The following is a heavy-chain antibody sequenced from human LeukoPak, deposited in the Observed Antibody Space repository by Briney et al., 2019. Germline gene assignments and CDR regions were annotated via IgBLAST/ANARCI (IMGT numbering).Heavy chain of an antibody. CDR1: GYTFTGYY. Sequence: ASVKVSCKASGYTFTGYYMHWVRQAPGQGLEWVGWINPNSGGTDSAQKLQGRVTMTRDTSISATYMELRTLTSDDTAVYYCARGTRGSYSSIHDWGQGTLVTVSS. CDR3: ARGTRGSYSSIHD. J-gene: IGHJ4*02. V-gene: IGHV1-2*02. D-gene: IGHD1-26*01. CDR2: INPNSGGT.